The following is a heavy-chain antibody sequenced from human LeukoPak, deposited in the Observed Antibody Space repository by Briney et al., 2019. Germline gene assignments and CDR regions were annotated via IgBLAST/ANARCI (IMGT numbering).Heavy chain of an antibody. CDR3: ARVAVAGAGGSDY. CDR2: INPSGGST. J-gene: IGHJ4*02. CDR1: GYTFTSYY. Sequence: ASVTVSCKASGYTFTSYYMHWVRQAPGQGLEWMGIINPSGGSTSYAQKFQGRVTMTRDTSISTAYMELSRLRSDDTAVYYCARVAVAGAGGSDYWGQGTLVTVSS. D-gene: IGHD6-19*01. V-gene: IGHV1-46*01.